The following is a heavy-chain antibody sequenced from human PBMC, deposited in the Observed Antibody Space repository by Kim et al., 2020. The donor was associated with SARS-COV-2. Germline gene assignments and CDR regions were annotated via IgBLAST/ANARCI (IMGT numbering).Heavy chain of an antibody. CDR3: AKGGYSYGYSAVYYYYYYYMDV. CDR1: GGSISSYY. J-gene: IGHJ6*03. CDR2: IYYSGST. V-gene: IGHV4-59*01. Sequence: SETLSLTCTVSGGSISSYYWSWIRQPPGKGLEWIGYIYYSGSTNYNPSLKSRVTISIDTSKNQFSLKLSSVTAADTAVYYCAKGGYSYGYSAVYYYYYYYMDVWGKGTTVTVSS. D-gene: IGHD5-18*01.